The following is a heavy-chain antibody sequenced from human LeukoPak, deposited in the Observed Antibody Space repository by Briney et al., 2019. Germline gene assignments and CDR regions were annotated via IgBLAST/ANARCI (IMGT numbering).Heavy chain of an antibody. Sequence: ASVKVSCKASGYTFTSYAMHWVRQAPGQRLEWMGGIIPIFGTANYTQKFQGRVTITADESTSTAYMELSSLRSEDTAVYYCARALGPPSNWFDPWGQGTLVTVSS. V-gene: IGHV1-69*13. CDR3: ARALGPPSNWFDP. CDR2: IIPIFGTA. J-gene: IGHJ5*02. CDR1: GYTFTSYA.